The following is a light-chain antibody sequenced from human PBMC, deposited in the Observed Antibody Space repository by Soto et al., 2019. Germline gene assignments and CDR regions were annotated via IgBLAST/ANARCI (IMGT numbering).Light chain of an antibody. CDR3: CSYAGSYTLYV. CDR1: SSDVGGYNY. J-gene: IGLJ1*01. V-gene: IGLV2-11*01. CDR2: DVD. Sequence: QSVLTQPRSVSGSPGQSVTISCTGTSSDVGGYNYVSWYQQHPGKAPKLMIYDVDKRPSGVPDRFPGSKSGNTASLTISGLQAEDEADYYCCSYAGSYTLYVSGTGTKVTVL.